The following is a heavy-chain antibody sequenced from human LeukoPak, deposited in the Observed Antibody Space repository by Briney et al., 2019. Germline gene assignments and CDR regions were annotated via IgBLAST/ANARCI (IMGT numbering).Heavy chain of an antibody. CDR2: MNPNSGNT. V-gene: IGHV1-8*01. D-gene: IGHD6-19*01. CDR3: ARDAGIAVAGTPTGGDY. J-gene: IGHJ4*02. Sequence: ASLKVSCKAYGDTFTSYDINWVRQATGQGLEWMGGMNPNSGNTGYAQKFQGRVTMTRTTSISTAYMALSSLRSADTAVYYCARDAGIAVAGTPTGGDYWGQGTLVTVSS. CDR1: GDTFTSYD.